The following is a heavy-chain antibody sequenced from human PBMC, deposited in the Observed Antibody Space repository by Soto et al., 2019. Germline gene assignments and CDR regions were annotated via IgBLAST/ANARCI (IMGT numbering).Heavy chain of an antibody. Sequence: GESLKISCKGCGYSFTSYWIGWVRQMPGKGLEWVGIIYPGDSDTRYSPSFQGQVTISADKSISIAYLQWSSLKASDTAMYYSARLPVFGVVISPYYYYGMDVWRQGTTVTVSS. V-gene: IGHV5-51*01. CDR2: IYPGDSDT. D-gene: IGHD3-3*01. CDR3: ARLPVFGVVISPYYYYGMDV. CDR1: GYSFTSYW. J-gene: IGHJ6*02.